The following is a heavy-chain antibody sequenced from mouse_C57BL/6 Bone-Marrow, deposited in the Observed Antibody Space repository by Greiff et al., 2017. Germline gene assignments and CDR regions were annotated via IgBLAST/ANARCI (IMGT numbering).Heavy chain of an antibody. CDR2: IWRGGST. CDR3: ARSYYGRREGYFDV. D-gene: IGHD1-1*01. J-gene: IGHJ1*03. Sequence: QVQLKESGPGLVQPSQSLSITCTVSGFSLTSYGVHWVRQSPGKGLEWLGVIWRGGSTDSNAAFMSRLSITKDNSMSQVFFKMNSLQADDTAIYYCARSYYGRREGYFDVWGTGTTVTVSS. V-gene: IGHV2-5*01. CDR1: GFSLTSYG.